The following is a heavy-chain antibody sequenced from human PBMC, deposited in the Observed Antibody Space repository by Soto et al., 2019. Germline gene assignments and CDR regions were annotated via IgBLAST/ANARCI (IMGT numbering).Heavy chain of an antibody. D-gene: IGHD1-1*01. V-gene: IGHV1-18*01. CDR2: INTFNGDT. CDR3: ARDLRGTGWYDH. J-gene: IGHJ5*02. CDR1: GYTFTSYG. Sequence: ASVKVSCKASGYTFTSYGISWVRQAPGQGLEWMGWINTFNGDTAYSQKFQGRVTFTRDTSASTGYMEVRSLRSEDTAVYYCARDLRGTGWYDHWGQGTLVTVSS.